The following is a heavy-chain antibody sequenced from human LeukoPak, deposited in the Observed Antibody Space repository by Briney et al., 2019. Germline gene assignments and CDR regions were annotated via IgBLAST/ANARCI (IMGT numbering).Heavy chain of an antibody. V-gene: IGHV4-61*02. Sequence: SETLSLTCTASGGSISSGSYYWSWIRQPAGKGLEWIERIYTSGSTNYNPSLKSRVTMSVDTSKNQFSLKLSSVTAADTAVYYCARDYSGSYSDPYYFDYWGQGTLVTVSS. CDR3: ARDYSGSYSDPYYFDY. CDR2: IYTSGST. CDR1: GGSISSGSYY. D-gene: IGHD1-26*01. J-gene: IGHJ4*02.